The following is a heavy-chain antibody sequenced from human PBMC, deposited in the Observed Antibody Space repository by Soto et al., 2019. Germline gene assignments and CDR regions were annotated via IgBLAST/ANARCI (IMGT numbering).Heavy chain of an antibody. CDR1: GGSIGSYY. J-gene: IGHJ4*02. CDR2: IYYSGST. Sequence: QVQLQESGPGLVKPSQTLSLTCTVSGGSIGSYYWSWIRQPPGEGLEWIGYIYYSGSTNYNPSLKSRVTMSVDTSKNQFSLNLSTVTAADTAVYYCARGALGAGVSRAYLDYWGQGSLVTVSS. CDR3: ARGALGAGVSRAYLDY. D-gene: IGHD6-19*01. V-gene: IGHV4-59*01.